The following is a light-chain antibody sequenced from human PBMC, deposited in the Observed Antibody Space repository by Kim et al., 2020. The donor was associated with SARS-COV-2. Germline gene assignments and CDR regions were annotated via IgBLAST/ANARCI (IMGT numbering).Light chain of an antibody. CDR1: QSVLYSSNNQNY. J-gene: IGKJ2*01. V-gene: IGKV4-1*01. Sequence: RATINCKSSQSVLYSSNNQNYLAWYQQKPGQPPKLLIYWASTREYGVPDRFSGSGSGTDFTLTISSLQAEDVAVYYCQQYYSTPYTFGQGPSWRS. CDR3: QQYYSTPYT. CDR2: WAS.